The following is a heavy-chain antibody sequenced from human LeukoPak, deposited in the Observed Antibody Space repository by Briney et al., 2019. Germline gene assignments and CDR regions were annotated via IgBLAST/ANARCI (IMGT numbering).Heavy chain of an antibody. Sequence: PGRSLRLSCAASGFTFSSYDIHWVRQAPGKGLEWVAVIWYDGNDNYYVDSVKGRFTISRDNSKNTVYLQMNSLRAEDTAVYYCARVHQAAGPFDYWGQGTLVTVSS. D-gene: IGHD6-25*01. CDR1: GFTFSSYD. J-gene: IGHJ4*02. CDR2: IWYDGNDN. CDR3: ARVHQAAGPFDY. V-gene: IGHV3-33*01.